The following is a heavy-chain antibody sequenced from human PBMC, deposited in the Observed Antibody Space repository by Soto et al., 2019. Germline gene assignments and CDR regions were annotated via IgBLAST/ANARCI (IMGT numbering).Heavy chain of an antibody. CDR1: GFTFSSYW. CDR2: IKQDGSEK. D-gene: IGHD2-2*01. Sequence: GGSLRLSCAASGFTFSSYWMSWVRQAPGKGLEWVANIKQDGSEKYYVDSVKGRFTISRDNAKNSLYLQMNSLRAEDTAVYYCARDPDKYQLLSYAFDIWGQGTMVTVSS. CDR3: ARDPDKYQLLSYAFDI. V-gene: IGHV3-7*01. J-gene: IGHJ3*02.